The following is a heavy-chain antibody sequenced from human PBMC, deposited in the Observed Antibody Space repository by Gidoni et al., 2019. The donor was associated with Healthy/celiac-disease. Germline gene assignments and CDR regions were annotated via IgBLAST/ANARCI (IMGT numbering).Heavy chain of an antibody. CDR1: GGSFSGYY. D-gene: IGHD3-3*01. CDR3: ARGRLIVGVVSRYYFDY. Sequence: VQLQQWGAGLLKPSETLSLTCAVYGGSFSGYYWSWIRQPPGTGLEWIGEINHSGSTNYNPSLKSRVTISVDTSKNQFSLKLSSVTAADTAVYYCARGRLIVGVVSRYYFDYWGQGTLVNVSS. CDR2: INHSGST. J-gene: IGHJ4*02. V-gene: IGHV4-34*01.